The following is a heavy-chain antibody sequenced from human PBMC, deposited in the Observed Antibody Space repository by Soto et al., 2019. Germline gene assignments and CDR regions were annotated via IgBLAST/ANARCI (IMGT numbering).Heavy chain of an antibody. CDR1: GFTFSSYA. D-gene: IGHD6-6*01. V-gene: IGHV3-23*01. CDR3: AKGYSSSSDAFDI. J-gene: IGHJ3*02. Sequence: GGSLRLSCAASGFTFSSYAMSWVRQAPGKGLEWVSTISGSGGSTYYADSVKGRFTISRDNSKNTLYLQINSLRAEDTAVYYCAKGYSSSSDAFDIWGQGTMVTVSS. CDR2: ISGSGGST.